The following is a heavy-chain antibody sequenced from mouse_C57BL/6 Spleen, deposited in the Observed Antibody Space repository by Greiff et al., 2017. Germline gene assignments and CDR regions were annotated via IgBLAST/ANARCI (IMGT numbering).Heavy chain of an antibody. CDR3: AREEAITTVVAGSY. D-gene: IGHD1-1*01. CDR2: IDPNSGGT. J-gene: IGHJ2*01. V-gene: IGHV1-72*01. Sequence: VQLQQSGAELVKPGASVKLSCKASGYTFTSYWMHWVKQRPGRGLEWIGRIDPNSGGTKYNEKFKSKATLTVDKPSSTAYMQLSSLTSEDSAVYYCAREEAITTVVAGSYWGQGTTLTVSS. CDR1: GYTFTSYW.